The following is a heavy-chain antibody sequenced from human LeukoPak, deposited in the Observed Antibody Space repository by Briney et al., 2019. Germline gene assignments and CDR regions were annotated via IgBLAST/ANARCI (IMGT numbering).Heavy chain of an antibody. Sequence: SETLSLTCTVSGGSISSYYWSWIRQPPGKGLEWIGYIYYSGSTNYNPSLKSRVTISVDTSKNQFSLKLSSVTAADTAVFYCASLYLNYYDSSGYYFSSWGQGTLVTVSS. CDR3: ASLYLNYYDSSGYYFSS. CDR1: GGSISSYY. CDR2: IYYSGST. D-gene: IGHD3-22*01. J-gene: IGHJ5*02. V-gene: IGHV4-59*12.